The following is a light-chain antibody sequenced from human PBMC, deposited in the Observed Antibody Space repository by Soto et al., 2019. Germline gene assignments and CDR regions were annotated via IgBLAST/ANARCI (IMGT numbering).Light chain of an antibody. CDR1: QSVSSSY. Sequence: EIVLTQSPGTLSLSPGERATLSCRASQSVSSSYLAWYQQKPGQAPRLLIYGASSRATGIPDRFSGSGSGTYFTLIISRLQPEDLAVYYCQQYGSSPKTFGQGTKVEIK. CDR3: QQYGSSPKT. V-gene: IGKV3-20*01. J-gene: IGKJ1*01. CDR2: GAS.